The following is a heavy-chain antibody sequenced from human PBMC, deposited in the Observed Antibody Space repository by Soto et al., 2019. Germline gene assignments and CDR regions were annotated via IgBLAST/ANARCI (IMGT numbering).Heavy chain of an antibody. CDR3: ARDQGGSPLYYYYYGMDV. V-gene: IGHV3-21*01. CDR2: ISSSSSYI. Sequence: VGSLRLSCAASGFTFSSYSMNWVRQAPGKGLEWVSSISSSSSYIYYADSVKGRFTISRDNAKNSLYLQMNSLRAEDTAVYYCARDQGGSPLYYYYYGMDVWGQGTTVTV. CDR1: GFTFSSYS. J-gene: IGHJ6*02. D-gene: IGHD3-16*01.